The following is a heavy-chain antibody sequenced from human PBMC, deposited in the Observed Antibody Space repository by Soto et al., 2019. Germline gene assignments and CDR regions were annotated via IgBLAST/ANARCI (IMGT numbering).Heavy chain of an antibody. D-gene: IGHD3-16*01. J-gene: IGHJ4*02. CDR1: GYTFNFYG. V-gene: IGHV1-18*01. CDR3: ARIGVSSGHESPDFDS. CDR2: ISGFNGNT. Sequence: GASVKVSCKASGYTFNFYGITWVRQAPGQGLEWMGWISGFNGNTNYAADLQGRVTMTTDTSTSTAYIELRGLRSDDTAVYYCARIGVSSGHESPDFDSWGQGTLVTVS.